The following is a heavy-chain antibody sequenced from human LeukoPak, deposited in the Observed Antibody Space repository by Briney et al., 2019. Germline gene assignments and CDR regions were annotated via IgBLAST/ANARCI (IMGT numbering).Heavy chain of an antibody. J-gene: IGHJ4*02. CDR1: GFAFSDYY. D-gene: IGHD1-26*01. CDR2: ISGSGGST. Sequence: GGSLRLSRAASGFAFSDYYMSWIRQAPGKGLEWVSAISGSGGSTYYADSVKGRFTISRDKSKNTLYLQMNSLRAEDTAVYYCAKGDTAWELPHDYWGQGTLVTVSS. CDR3: AKGDTAWELPHDY. V-gene: IGHV3-23*01.